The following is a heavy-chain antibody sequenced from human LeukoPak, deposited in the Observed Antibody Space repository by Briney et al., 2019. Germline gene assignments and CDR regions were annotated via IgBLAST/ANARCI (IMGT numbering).Heavy chain of an antibody. CDR1: GGSISSGSYY. CDR3: ARHYDSSGYYFDY. V-gene: IGHV4-61*02. CDR2: IYTSRST. Sequence: ASETLSLTCTVPGGSISSGSYYWSWIRPPAGKGLEWIGRIYTSRSTNYNPSLKSRVTISVDTSKNQFSLKLSSVTAADTAVYYCARHYDSSGYYFDYWGQGTLVTVSS. D-gene: IGHD3-22*01. J-gene: IGHJ4*02.